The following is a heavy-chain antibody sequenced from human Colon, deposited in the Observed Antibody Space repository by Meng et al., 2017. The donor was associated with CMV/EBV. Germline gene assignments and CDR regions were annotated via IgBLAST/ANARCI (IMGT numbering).Heavy chain of an antibody. J-gene: IGHJ6*02. Sequence: SETLSLTCTVSGGSISSYYWSWIRQSPGWGLEWIGHIYYTGSTNYNPSLKSRVTISVDTSKNQFSLKLSSVTTADTAMYHCARVGGRYNTLGGMDVWGQGTTVTVSS. CDR1: GGSISSYY. D-gene: IGHD3-16*01. CDR2: IYYTGST. CDR3: ARVGGRYNTLGGMDV. V-gene: IGHV4-59*01.